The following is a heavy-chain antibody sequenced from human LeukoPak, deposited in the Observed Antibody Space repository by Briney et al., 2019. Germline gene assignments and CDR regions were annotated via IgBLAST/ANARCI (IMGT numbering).Heavy chain of an antibody. CDR1: GFTFSSYG. CDR2: IWYDGSNK. CDR3: AKAFTRSLLLWAMDV. V-gene: IGHV3-33*06. D-gene: IGHD3-10*01. J-gene: IGHJ6*04. Sequence: GGSLRLSCAASGFTFSSYGMHWVRQAPGKGLEWVAVIWYDGSNKYYADSVKGRFTISRDNSKNTLYLQMNSLRAEDTAVYYCAKAFTRSLLLWAMDVWGKGTTVTVSS.